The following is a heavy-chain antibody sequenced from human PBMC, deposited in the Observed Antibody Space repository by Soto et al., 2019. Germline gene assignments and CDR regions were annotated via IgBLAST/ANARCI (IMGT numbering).Heavy chain of an antibody. CDR1: GCAVRHNY. V-gene: IGHV3-53*04. D-gene: IGHD3-10*01. Sequence: GESLRLSYTASGCAVRHNYMTWVRQAPGKGLEWVSLIYSGGDTAYADSVKGRFTISRHTSRNTLYLQMNSLRAEDTAVYYCARKTDSIPSGGDVWGKGTAVTVSS. CDR2: IYSGGDT. CDR3: ARKTDSIPSGGDV. J-gene: IGHJ6*04.